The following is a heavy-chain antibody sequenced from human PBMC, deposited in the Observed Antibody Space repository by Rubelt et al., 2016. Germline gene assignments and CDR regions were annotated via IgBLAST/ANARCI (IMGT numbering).Heavy chain of an antibody. CDR1: GGPFSGYY. D-gene: IGHD2-15*01. CDR2: INHSGST. V-gene: IGHV4-34*01. Sequence: QVQLQQWGAGLLKPSETLSLTCAVFGGPFSGYYWSWIRQPPGKGLEWIGEINHSGSTNYNPSLTSRVTISVDTSKNQFALNLRSVTAADTALFYCARESGGTQRYGMDVWGQGTTVTVSS. J-gene: IGHJ6*02. CDR3: ARESGGTQRYGMDV.